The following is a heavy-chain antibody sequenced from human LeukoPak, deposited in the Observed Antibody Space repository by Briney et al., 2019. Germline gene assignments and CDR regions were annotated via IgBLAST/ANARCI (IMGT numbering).Heavy chain of an antibody. D-gene: IGHD3-10*01. J-gene: IGHJ5*02. CDR2: MNPGSGNT. CDR3: VRVVTTIRGIIIRLDP. CDR1: GYIFTGYD. Sequence: ASVKVSCKASGYIFTGYDIFWVRQATGQGLEWMGWMNPGSGNTGYAQKFQGRVTMTTNTSTNTAYMELSSLSSGDTAVYYCVRVVTTIRGIIIRLDPWGQGALVTVSS. V-gene: IGHV1-8*01.